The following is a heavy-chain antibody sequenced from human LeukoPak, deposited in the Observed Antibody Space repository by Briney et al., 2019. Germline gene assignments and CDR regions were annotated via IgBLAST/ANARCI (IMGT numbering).Heavy chain of an antibody. CDR1: GFTFSSYW. CDR3: ASLGYCGGGSCYARRDY. D-gene: IGHD2-15*01. J-gene: IGHJ4*02. Sequence: GGSLRLSCAASGFTFSSYWMHWVRQAPGKGLVWVSRINSDGSSTSYADSVKGRFTISRDNAKNTLYLQMNSLRAEDTALYYCASLGYCGGGSCYARRDYWGQGTLVTVSS. CDR2: INSDGSST. V-gene: IGHV3-74*01.